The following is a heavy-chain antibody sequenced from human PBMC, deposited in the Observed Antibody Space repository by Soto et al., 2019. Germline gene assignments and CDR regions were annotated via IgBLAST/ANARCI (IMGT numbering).Heavy chain of an antibody. D-gene: IGHD6-13*01. J-gene: IGHJ3*02. V-gene: IGHV3-23*01. CDR1: GFTFSSYA. CDR3: AKDRPRGIAAAPRDAFDI. CDR2: ISGSGGST. Sequence: GGSLRLSCAASGFTFSSYAMSWVRQAPGKGLEWVSAISGSGGSTYYADSVKGRFTISRDNSKNTLYLQMNSLRAEDTAVYYCAKDRPRGIAAAPRDAFDIWGQGTMVTVSS.